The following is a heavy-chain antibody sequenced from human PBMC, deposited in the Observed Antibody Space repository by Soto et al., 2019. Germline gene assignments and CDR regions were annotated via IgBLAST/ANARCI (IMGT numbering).Heavy chain of an antibody. CDR2: VKPKSAGETK. V-gene: IGHV3-15*07. J-gene: IGHJ4*02. Sequence: GGSLRLSCAVSGIIFSDAWLNWVRQAPGEGLEWVGRVKPKSAGETKDYAAPVKGRFTISRDDSENTLYLEMNSLKIEDTAVYYCTADLVGLSRIIDYWGQGTLVTVSS. CDR3: TADLVGLSRIIDY. CDR1: GIIFSDAW.